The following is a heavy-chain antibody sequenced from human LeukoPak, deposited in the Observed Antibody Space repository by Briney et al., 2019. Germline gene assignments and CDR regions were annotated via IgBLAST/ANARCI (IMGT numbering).Heavy chain of an antibody. D-gene: IGHD6-19*01. V-gene: IGHV4-34*01. J-gene: IGHJ4*02. Sequence: SETLSLTCAVYGGSFSGYYWSWIRQPPGTGLEWIGEINHSGSTNYNPPLKSRVTISVDTSKNQFSLKLSSVTAADTAVYYCARGKVTVAGTRRGWYFDYWGQGTLVTVSS. CDR1: GGSFSGYY. CDR2: INHSGST. CDR3: ARGKVTVAGTRRGWYFDY.